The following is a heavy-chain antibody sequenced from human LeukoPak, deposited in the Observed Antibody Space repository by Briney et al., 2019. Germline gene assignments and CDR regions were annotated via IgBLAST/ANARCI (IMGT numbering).Heavy chain of an antibody. CDR2: INHSGST. D-gene: IGHD2-2*01. CDR1: GGSFSGYY. V-gene: IGHV4-34*01. Sequence: SETLSLTCAVYGGSFSGYYWSWIRQPPGKGLEWIGEINHSGSTNYNPSLKSRVTISVDTSKNQFSLKLSSVTAADTAVYYCARGRGYCSSTSYYSYYYYYYGMDVWGQGTTVTVSS. J-gene: IGHJ6*02. CDR3: ARGRGYCSSTSYYSYYYYYYGMDV.